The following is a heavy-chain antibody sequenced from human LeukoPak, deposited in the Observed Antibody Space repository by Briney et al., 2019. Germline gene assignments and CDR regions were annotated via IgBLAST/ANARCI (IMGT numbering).Heavy chain of an antibody. CDR3: ARVLSYYGDYDYYYYDMDV. J-gene: IGHJ6*02. CDR2: VSFDGIGK. CDR1: GFTFSNYG. Sequence: GGSLRLSCAASGFTFSNYGMHWVRQAPGKRLEWVAFVSFDGIGKYYADSVRGRFTISRDDSKSTVYLQMNSLRVEDTAVYYCARVLSYYGDYDYYYYDMDVWGQGTTVTVSS. V-gene: IGHV3-30*03. D-gene: IGHD4-17*01.